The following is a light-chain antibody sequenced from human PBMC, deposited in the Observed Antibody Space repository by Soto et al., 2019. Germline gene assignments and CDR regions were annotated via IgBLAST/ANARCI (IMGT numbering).Light chain of an antibody. CDR2: IGS. CDR3: MQARQAPPT. Sequence: DIVMTQSPVSLPVTTGEPAFISCRSSQSLLRSDGYSSLDLYRQKSGQSPQLLIHIGSIRACGVSARISGSGSGTDFTLKISRVEAEDVGVYFCMQARQAPPTFGGGTKVELK. J-gene: IGKJ4*01. V-gene: IGKV2-28*01. CDR1: QSLLRSDGYSS.